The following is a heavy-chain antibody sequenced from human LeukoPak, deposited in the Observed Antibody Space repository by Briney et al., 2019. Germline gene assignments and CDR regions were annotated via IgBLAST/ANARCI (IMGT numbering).Heavy chain of an antibody. CDR1: GCTFTKYY. J-gene: IGHJ6*03. Sequence: ASVKVSCKASGCTFTKYYIHWVRQAPGQGLEWMGMINPSDGATTYAQRFQGRVIMTRDMSTTTVYMDLRSLRSEDTAVYYCARDRGPAVDRSYMDVWGKGTTVTVSS. CDR2: INPSDGAT. V-gene: IGHV1-46*01. CDR3: ARDRGPAVDRSYMDV. D-gene: IGHD5-12*01.